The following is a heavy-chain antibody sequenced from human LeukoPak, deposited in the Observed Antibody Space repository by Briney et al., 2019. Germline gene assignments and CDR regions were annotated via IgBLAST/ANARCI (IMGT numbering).Heavy chain of an antibody. CDR3: ARADPAAPRAIHDY. Sequence: GASVKVSCKAPGYTFTGYYMHWVRQAPGQGLEWMGRINPNSGGTNYAQKFQGRVTMTRDTSISTAYMELSRLRSDDTAVYYCARADPAAPRAIHDYWGQGTLVTVSS. D-gene: IGHD2-2*01. CDR2: INPNSGGT. V-gene: IGHV1-2*06. J-gene: IGHJ4*02. CDR1: GYTFTGYY.